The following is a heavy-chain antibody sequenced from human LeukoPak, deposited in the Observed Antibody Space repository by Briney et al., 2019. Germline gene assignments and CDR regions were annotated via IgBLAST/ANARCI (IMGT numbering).Heavy chain of an antibody. V-gene: IGHV3-30*18. CDR3: AKDWVGVITVKAFDI. CDR2: VSYDGSIK. D-gene: IGHD3-22*01. Sequence: GGSLRLSCAASKFTFSSYGMHWARQAPGKGLEWVAVVSYDGSIKYYADSVKGRFTISRDNSKNTLYLQMNSLRAEDTAVYYCAKDWVGVITVKAFDIWGQGTMVAVSS. CDR1: KFTFSSYG. J-gene: IGHJ3*02.